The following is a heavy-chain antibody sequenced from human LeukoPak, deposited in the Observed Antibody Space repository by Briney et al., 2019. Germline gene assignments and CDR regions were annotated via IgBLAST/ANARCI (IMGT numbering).Heavy chain of an antibody. CDR3: ARDTYYYDISGYVPGAFDI. CDR2: ISAYNGNT. V-gene: IGHV1-18*01. D-gene: IGHD3-22*01. Sequence: ASVKVSCKASGYTFTSYGISWERQAPGHGLEWMGWISAYNGNTNYEQQLQGRVTMTTDTSPSTAYMELRSLRSDDTAVYYCARDTYYYDISGYVPGAFDIWGQGTMVTVSS. J-gene: IGHJ3*02. CDR1: GYTFTSYG.